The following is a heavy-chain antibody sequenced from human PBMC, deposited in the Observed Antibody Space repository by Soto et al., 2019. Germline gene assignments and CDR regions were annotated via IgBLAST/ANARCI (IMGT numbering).Heavy chain of an antibody. CDR3: AAGTLGAVWTPLDD. J-gene: IGHJ4*02. CDR2: VYYSGST. Sequence: PSETLSLTCTVSGGSINDFYWSWIRQPPGKGLEWIGYVYYSGSTNYNPSLKSRVTISVDASKQQFSLKLTSVTAADTALYYCAAGTLGAVWTPLDDWGQGILVTVSS. CDR1: GGSINDFY. D-gene: IGHD3-16*01. V-gene: IGHV4-59*12.